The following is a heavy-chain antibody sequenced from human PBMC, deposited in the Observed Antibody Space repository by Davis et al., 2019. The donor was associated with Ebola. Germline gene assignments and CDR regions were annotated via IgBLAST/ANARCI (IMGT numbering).Heavy chain of an antibody. CDR3: TRDRSAAG. J-gene: IGHJ4*02. V-gene: IGHV3-9*01. D-gene: IGHD6-13*01. CDR2: ITWNSGKI. Sequence: PGGSLRLSCGGSGFTFEDYAMYWVRQVPGKGLEWVSSITWNSGKIAYSDSVKGRFTVSRDNAKNSLYLQMSSLRVEDTAVYYCTRDRSAAGWGQGTLVTVSS. CDR1: GFTFEDYA.